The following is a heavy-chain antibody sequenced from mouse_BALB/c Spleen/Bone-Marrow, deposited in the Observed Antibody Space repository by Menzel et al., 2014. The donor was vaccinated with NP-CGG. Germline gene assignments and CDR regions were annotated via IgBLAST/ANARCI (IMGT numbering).Heavy chain of an antibody. CDR1: GFNIKDTY. CDR3: ASATTATYYAMDY. Sequence: VQLKQSGAELVKPGASVKLSCTASGFNIKDTYMHWVKQRPEQGLEWIGRIDPANGNTKYDPKFQGKATITTGTSSNTAYLQVSSLTSEDTAVYYCASATTATYYAMDYWGQETSVTVSS. J-gene: IGHJ4*01. V-gene: IGHV14-3*02. D-gene: IGHD1-2*01. CDR2: IDPANGNT.